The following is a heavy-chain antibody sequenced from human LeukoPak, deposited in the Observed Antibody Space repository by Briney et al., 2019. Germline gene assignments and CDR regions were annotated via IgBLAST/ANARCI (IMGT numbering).Heavy chain of an antibody. Sequence: KTSETLSLTCTVSGGSISSSSYYWVWIRQPPGKGLEWIGSIYYSGSTYYNPSLKSRVTISVDTSKNQFSLKLSSVTAAGTAVYYGARDGLRQRNYYMDVWGKGTTVTVSS. J-gene: IGHJ6*03. CDR3: ARDGLRQRNYYMDV. CDR2: IYYSGST. D-gene: IGHD5-12*01. V-gene: IGHV4-39*01. CDR1: GGSISSSSYY.